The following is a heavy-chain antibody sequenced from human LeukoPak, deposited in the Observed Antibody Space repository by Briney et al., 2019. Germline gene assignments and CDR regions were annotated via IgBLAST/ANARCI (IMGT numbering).Heavy chain of an antibody. CDR1: GFSFSDYG. J-gene: IGHJ5*02. D-gene: IGHD2-8*01. CDR2: IQYDGSVI. V-gene: IGHV3-30*02. CDR3: AQDVPIERVPGVGPGS. Sequence: GGSLRLSCAASGFSFSDYGTHWVRQAPGKGLEWVTFIQYDGSVIFYADSVKGRFTISRDNSKNTVYLQMSSLTTEDTAVYFCAQDVPIERVPGVGPGSWGQGTLVTVSS.